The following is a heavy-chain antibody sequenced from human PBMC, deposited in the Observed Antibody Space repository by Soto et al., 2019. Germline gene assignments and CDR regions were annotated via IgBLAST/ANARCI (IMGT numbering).Heavy chain of an antibody. CDR3: ARGSGYYYWDDY. V-gene: IGHV1-3*01. CDR2: INAGNGNT. D-gene: IGHD3-22*01. CDR1: GYTLTSYA. J-gene: IGHJ4*02. Sequence: AAVRISCKASGYTLTSYAIHWVRQAPGQRLEWMGWINAGNGNTKYSQKFQGRVTITRDTSASTAYMELSSLRSEDTAVYYCARGSGYYYWDDYWGQGTLVTVSS.